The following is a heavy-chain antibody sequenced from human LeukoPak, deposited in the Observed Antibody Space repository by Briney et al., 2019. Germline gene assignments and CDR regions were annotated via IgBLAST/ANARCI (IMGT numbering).Heavy chain of an antibody. J-gene: IGHJ3*02. D-gene: IGHD4-11*01. CDR1: GFTFSSYS. Sequence: GGSLRLSCAASGFTFSSYSMNWVRQAPGKGLEWVSYISSSSSTIYYADSVKGRFTISRDNAKNSLYLQMNSLRAEDTAVYYCARDHSSKGDAFDIWGQGTMVTVSS. CDR2: ISSSSSTI. V-gene: IGHV3-48*01. CDR3: ARDHSSKGDAFDI.